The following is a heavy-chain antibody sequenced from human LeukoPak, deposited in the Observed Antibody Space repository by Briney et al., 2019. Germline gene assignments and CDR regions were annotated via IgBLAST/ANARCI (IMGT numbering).Heavy chain of an antibody. V-gene: IGHV3-7*01. J-gene: IGHJ4*02. Sequence: LTGGPLRLSCAASGFTFSGHWMRWVRQAPGKGLEGVANINQGGSDKYYVDSVKGRFTISRDNANNLLYLQMNSLRGEDTAVYSCTRDRSRAEDDWGQGTLVTDSS. CDR3: TRDRSRAEDD. CDR2: INQGGSDK. CDR1: GFTFSGHW. D-gene: IGHD1-14*01.